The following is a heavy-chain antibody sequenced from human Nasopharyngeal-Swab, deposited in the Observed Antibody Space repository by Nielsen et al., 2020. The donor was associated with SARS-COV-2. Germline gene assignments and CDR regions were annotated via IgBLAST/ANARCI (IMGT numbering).Heavy chain of an antibody. D-gene: IGHD2-2*01. V-gene: IGHV3-30-3*01. Sequence: GESLKISCAASGFTFSSYAMHWVRQAPGKGLEWVAVISYDGSNKYYADSVKGRFTISRDNSKNTLYPQMNSLRAEDTAVYYCASGSPINVVPAARHPRQFDYWGQGTLVTVSS. J-gene: IGHJ4*02. CDR3: ASGSPINVVPAARHPRQFDY. CDR2: ISYDGSNK. CDR1: GFTFSSYA.